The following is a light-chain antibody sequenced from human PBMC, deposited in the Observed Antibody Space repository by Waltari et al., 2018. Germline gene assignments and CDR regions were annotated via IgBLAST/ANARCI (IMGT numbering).Light chain of an antibody. CDR1: PTITGSW. CDR3: QQYDGSVVT. J-gene: IGKJ4*01. CDR2: GAE. Sequence: EIVLTQSPGTLSVPPGARVTVSGRANPTITGSWLTWYHQKPGQAPRLLILGAENRAPCIPDRFSGSGSGTDFTLTISRLEPEDSAVYYCQQYDGSVVTFGGGTKVEIK. V-gene: IGKV3-20*01.